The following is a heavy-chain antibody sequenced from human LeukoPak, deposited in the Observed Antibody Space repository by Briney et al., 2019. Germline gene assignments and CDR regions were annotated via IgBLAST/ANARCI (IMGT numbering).Heavy chain of an antibody. CDR1: GFTFSSYS. J-gene: IGHJ4*02. CDR2: ISGSGGST. V-gene: IGHV3-23*01. D-gene: IGHD6-19*01. CDR3: AKRTPPGIAVDY. Sequence: GGSLRLSCAASGFTFSSYSMNWVRQAPGKGLEWVSAISGSGGSTYYADSVKGRFTISRDNSKNTLYLQMNSLRAEDTAVYYCAKRTPPGIAVDYWGQGTLVTVSS.